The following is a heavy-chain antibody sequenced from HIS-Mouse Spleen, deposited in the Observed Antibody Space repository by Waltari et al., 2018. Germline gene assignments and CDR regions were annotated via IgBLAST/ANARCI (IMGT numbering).Heavy chain of an antibody. V-gene: IGHV3-30*18. CDR3: AKDRGSPLYFDY. J-gene: IGHJ4*02. Sequence: QVQLVESGGGVVQPGRSRRLSCAASGFTVSSFGMPWVRQAPGKGMEWVAVISYDGSNKYYADSVKGRFTISRDNSKNTLYLQMNSLRAEDTAVYYCAKDRGSPLYFDYWGQGTLVTVSS. D-gene: IGHD1-26*01. CDR1: GFTVSSFG. CDR2: ISYDGSNK.